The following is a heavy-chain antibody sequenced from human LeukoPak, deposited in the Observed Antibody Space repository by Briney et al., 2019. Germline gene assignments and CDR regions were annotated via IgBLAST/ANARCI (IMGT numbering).Heavy chain of an antibody. CDR2: ILYDGSNT. CDR1: GFTFSTYG. CDR3: ASSLGYDDAFDI. J-gene: IGHJ3*02. Sequence: PGGSLRLSCAASGFTFSTYGMHWVRQAPGKGLEWVAIILYDGSNTYYADSVKGRFTISRDNSKNTLYLQMNSLRAEDTAVYYCASSLGYDDAFDIWGQGTMVTVSS. V-gene: IGHV3-33*05. D-gene: IGHD5-12*01.